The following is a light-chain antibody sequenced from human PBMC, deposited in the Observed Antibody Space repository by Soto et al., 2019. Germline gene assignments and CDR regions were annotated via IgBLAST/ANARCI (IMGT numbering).Light chain of an antibody. V-gene: IGKV3-20*01. CDR3: QQYSSSQGWT. CDR1: QSVTNSF. J-gene: IGKJ1*01. CDR2: GAS. Sequence: EIVLAQSPGTLSLSPGEIATLSFSASQSVTNSFLAWYQQKPGQAPRLLIYGASNRTTGIPDRFSGSGSGTDFTLTIDRLEPADFAVYFCQQYSSSQGWTFGQGTKVDIK.